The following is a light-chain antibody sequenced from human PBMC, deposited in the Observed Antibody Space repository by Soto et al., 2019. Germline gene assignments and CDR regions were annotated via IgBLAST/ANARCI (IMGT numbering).Light chain of an antibody. J-gene: IGKJ1*01. V-gene: IGKV3-20*01. CDR3: QQYDSPLGWS. CDR2: GAY. CDR1: QSVSSY. Sequence: EIVLTQSPATLSLSPGERATLSCRASQSVSSYLACYQQKPGQAPRLLIYGAYSRATGIPSSFSGSGSGTDFTLTITRLEPEDFAVYYCQQYDSPLGWSFGQGTKVDIK.